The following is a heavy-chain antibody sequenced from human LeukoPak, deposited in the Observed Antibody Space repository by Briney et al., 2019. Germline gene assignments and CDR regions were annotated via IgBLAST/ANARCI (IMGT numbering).Heavy chain of an antibody. J-gene: IGHJ6*02. CDR1: GFTFSSYA. Sequence: GRSLRLSCAASGFTFSSYAMYWVRQAPGKGLEWVAVISYDGSNKYYADSVKGRFTISRDNSKNTLYLQMNSLRAEDTAVYYCARDRPAAGTGSYYYYGMDVWGQGTTVTVSS. CDR3: ARDRPAAGTGSYYYYGMDV. CDR2: ISYDGSNK. V-gene: IGHV3-30*04. D-gene: IGHD1-1*01.